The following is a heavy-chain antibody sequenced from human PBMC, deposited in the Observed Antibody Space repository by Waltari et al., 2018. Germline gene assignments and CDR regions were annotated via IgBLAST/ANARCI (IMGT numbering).Heavy chain of an antibody. D-gene: IGHD2-15*01. CDR1: GFTFSRFG. CDR2: IWNDGSKE. J-gene: IGHJ4*02. V-gene: IGHV3-33*01. CDR3: ASQSTTLFDY. Sequence: QVQLVESGGGVVQPGRSLRLSCAASGFTFSRFGMHWVRQAPGRGLEWVAVIWNDGSKEYDVDSVKGRFTISRDNSKNTLYLQMNSLRAEDSAVYYCASQSTTLFDYWGQGTLVTVSS.